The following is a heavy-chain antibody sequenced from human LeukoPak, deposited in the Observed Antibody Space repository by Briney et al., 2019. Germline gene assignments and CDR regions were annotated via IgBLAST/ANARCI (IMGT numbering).Heavy chain of an antibody. CDR1: CGSFSDYF. CDR2: INHSGRT. Sequence: SQSLSLTHAVYCGSFSDYFWGWIRQPPGKGLEWIGEINHSGRTTYNLSLKSRAPISVHTSKNQFSLNLSSVTAADTAVYYCARDVVVVPAAIHYGMDVWGQGTTVTVSS. J-gene: IGHJ6*02. V-gene: IGHV4-34*01. CDR3: ARDVVVVPAAIHYGMDV. D-gene: IGHD2-2*01.